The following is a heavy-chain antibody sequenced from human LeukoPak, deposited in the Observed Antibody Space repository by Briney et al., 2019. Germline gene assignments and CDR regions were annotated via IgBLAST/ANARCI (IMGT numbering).Heavy chain of an antibody. CDR3: ARSITGTTIPVDAFDI. V-gene: IGHV4-30-4*08. Sequence: PSETLSLTCTVSGGSISSGDYYWSWIRQPPGKGLEWIGYIYYSGSTYYNPSLKSRVTISVDTSKNQFSLKLSSVTAADTAVYYCARSITGTTIPVDAFDIWGQGTMVTVSS. D-gene: IGHD1-20*01. CDR2: IYYSGST. J-gene: IGHJ3*02. CDR1: GGSISSGDYY.